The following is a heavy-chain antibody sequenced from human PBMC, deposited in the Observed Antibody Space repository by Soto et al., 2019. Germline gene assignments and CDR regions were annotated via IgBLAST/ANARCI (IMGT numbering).Heavy chain of an antibody. J-gene: IGHJ4*02. D-gene: IGHD2-8*01. CDR3: ATSRYCIDGVCPFDY. V-gene: IGHV1-8*01. CDR2: MNSNNGDP. CDR1: GYTFSSYD. Sequence: QVQLVQSGAEVRKPGASVKVSCKTSGYTFSSYDINWVRQATGQGLEWMGWMNSNNGDPGYARKFQGRVTVTRDTSTRTVYMERSNLQSDDTAVYYCATSRYCIDGVCPFDYWGQGTLVTVSS.